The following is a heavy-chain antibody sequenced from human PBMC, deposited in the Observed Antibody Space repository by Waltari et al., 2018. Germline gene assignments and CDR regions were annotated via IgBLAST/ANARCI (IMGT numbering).Heavy chain of an antibody. D-gene: IGHD3-10*01. CDR3: ASKYYYDAFDI. V-gene: IGHV1-2*02. CDR1: GYTFTGYY. CDR2: FNPNSGGT. Sequence: QVQLVQSGAEVKKPGASVKVSCKASGYTFTGYYMHWVRQAPGQGLEWMGWFNPNSGGTNYAQKLQGRVTMTRDTSISTAYMELSRLRSDDTAVYYCASKYYYDAFDIWGQGTMVTVSS. J-gene: IGHJ3*02.